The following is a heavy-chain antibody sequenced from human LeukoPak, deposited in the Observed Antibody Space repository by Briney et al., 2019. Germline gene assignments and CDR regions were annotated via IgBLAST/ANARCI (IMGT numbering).Heavy chain of an antibody. J-gene: IGHJ4*02. V-gene: IGHV3-7*03. Sequence: GGSLRLSCAASRFTFNSYAMSWVRQAPGKGLEWLANIKQTGSEKYYLDSVKGRFTITRDNAKNSLYLQLNSLRAEDTAIYYCARDVVSGAPGHDFWGQGTLVTVSS. CDR2: IKQTGSEK. D-gene: IGHD3-22*01. CDR3: ARDVVSGAPGHDF. CDR1: RFTFNSYA.